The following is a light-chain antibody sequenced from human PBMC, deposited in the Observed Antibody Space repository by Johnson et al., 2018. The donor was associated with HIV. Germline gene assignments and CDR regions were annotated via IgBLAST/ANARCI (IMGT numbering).Light chain of an antibody. J-gene: IGLJ1*01. CDR2: DNN. Sequence: QSVLTQPPSVSAAPGQKVTISCSGSSSNIGNNYVSWYQQLPGTAPKLLIFDNNKLPSGITYRFSGSKSGTSAAMGITGLNTRDEADYYCGTWDSSLSAYVFGTGPKVTVL. V-gene: IGLV1-51*01. CDR3: GTWDSSLSAYV. CDR1: SSNIGNNY.